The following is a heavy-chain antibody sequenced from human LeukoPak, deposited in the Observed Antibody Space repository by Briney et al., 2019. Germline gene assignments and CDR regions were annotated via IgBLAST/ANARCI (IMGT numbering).Heavy chain of an antibody. CDR1: GFTFSSYN. CDR2: ISSSRYI. D-gene: IGHD1-26*01. J-gene: IGHJ4*02. V-gene: IGHV3-21*01. Sequence: PGGSLRLSCAASGFTFSSYNMNWVRQAPGKGLEWVSSISSSRYIYYADSVKGRFTISRDNAKNSLYLQMNSLRAEDTAVYYCARDRWELSSIDYWGQGTLVTVSS. CDR3: ARDRWELSSIDY.